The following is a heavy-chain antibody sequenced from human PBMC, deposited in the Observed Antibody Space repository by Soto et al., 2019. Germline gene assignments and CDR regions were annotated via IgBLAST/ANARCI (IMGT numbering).Heavy chain of an antibody. CDR2: ISYSGST. CDR1: GGSITSTIYY. Sequence: PSETLSLTCTVSGGSITSTIYYWGWIRQPPGKGLAWIGSISYSGSTDYNPSLKSRVTISVDTSKNQFSLKLTSVTAADTALYYCVSQGSPDNSRSYDYWSQGNLVT. D-gene: IGHD1-1*01. V-gene: IGHV4-39*01. J-gene: IGHJ4*02. CDR3: VSQGSPDNSRSYDY.